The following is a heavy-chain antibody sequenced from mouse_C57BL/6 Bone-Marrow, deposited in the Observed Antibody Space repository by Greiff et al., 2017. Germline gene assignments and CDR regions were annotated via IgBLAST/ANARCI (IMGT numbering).Heavy chain of an antibody. CDR1: GYTFTSYW. CDR2: IYPSDSET. V-gene: IGHV1-61*01. J-gene: IGHJ4*01. D-gene: IGHD1-1*01. Sequence: VQLQQPGAELVRPGSSVKLSCKASGYTFTSYWMDWVKQRPGQGLEWIGNIYPSDSETHYNQKFKDKATLTVDKSSSSAYMQLSSLTSEDSAVYYCARGDYYGSSYGAMDYCGQGTSVTVSA. CDR3: ARGDYYGSSYGAMDY.